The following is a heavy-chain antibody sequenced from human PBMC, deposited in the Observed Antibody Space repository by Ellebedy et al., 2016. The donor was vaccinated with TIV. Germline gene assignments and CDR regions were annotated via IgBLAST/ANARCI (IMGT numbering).Heavy chain of an antibody. V-gene: IGHV3-7*01. CDR2: INEDGTKK. D-gene: IGHD4-17*01. Sequence: GESLKISCTASGFTLNNYWMTWVRQAPGKGLEWVANINEDGTKKHYVDSVRGRFTISRDYAGNSLFLQMNSLGAEDTAVYYCARAIYGASYLWGRGPLVTVSS. CDR1: GFTLNNYW. J-gene: IGHJ2*01. CDR3: ARAIYGASYL.